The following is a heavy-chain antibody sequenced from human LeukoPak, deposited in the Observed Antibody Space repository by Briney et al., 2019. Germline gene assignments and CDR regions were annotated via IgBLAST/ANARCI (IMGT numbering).Heavy chain of an antibody. CDR3: ARGAYGSGSSSRFDP. V-gene: IGHV4-4*07. Sequence: SETLSLTCTVSGGSISSYYWSWIRQPAGKGLEWIGRIYTSGSTNYNPSLKSRVTMSVDTSKNQFSLKQSSVTAADTAVYYCARGAYGSGSSSRFDPWGQGTLVTVSS. CDR2: IYTSGST. J-gene: IGHJ5*02. CDR1: GGSISSYY. D-gene: IGHD3-10*01.